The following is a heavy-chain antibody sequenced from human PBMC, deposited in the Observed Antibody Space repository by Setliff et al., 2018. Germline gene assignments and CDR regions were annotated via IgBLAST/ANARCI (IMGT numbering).Heavy chain of an antibody. CDR1: GGTFSSYG. D-gene: IGHD3-22*01. CDR2: TIPIFGTT. V-gene: IGHV1-69*05. Sequence: SVKVSCKASGGTFSSYGISWVRQAPGQGLEWMGGTIPIFGTTDYAQKFQGRVTINTDESTSTAYMQLSSLGSEDTAVYYCVREGVDSRSSTDYRYYMDVWGKGTTVTVSS. J-gene: IGHJ6*03. CDR3: VREGVDSRSSTDYRYYMDV.